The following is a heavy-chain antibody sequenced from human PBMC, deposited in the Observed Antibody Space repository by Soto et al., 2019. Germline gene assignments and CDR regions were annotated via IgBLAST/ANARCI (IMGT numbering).Heavy chain of an antibody. CDR3: AKDGGNDFWSDPPGSYGMDV. D-gene: IGHD3-3*01. Sequence: LRLSCAASGFTFSSYGMHWVRQAPGKGLEWVAVISYDGSNKYYADSVKGRFTISRDNSKNTLYLQMNSLRAEDTAVYYCAKDGGNDFWSDPPGSYGMDVWGQGTTVTVSS. CDR2: ISYDGSNK. J-gene: IGHJ6*02. V-gene: IGHV3-30*18. CDR1: GFTFSSYG.